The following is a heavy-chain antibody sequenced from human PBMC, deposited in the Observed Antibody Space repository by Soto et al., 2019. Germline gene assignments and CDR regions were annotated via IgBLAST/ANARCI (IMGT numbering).Heavy chain of an antibody. CDR3: ARLGIVVVQPATVGGWLDP. V-gene: IGHV5-51*01. Sequence: GESLKISCKGSGYSFTSYWIGWVRQMPGKGLEWMGIIYPGDSDTRYSPSFQGQVTISADKSISTAYLQWSSLKASDTAMYYCARLGIVVVQPATVGGWLDPWGQGTLVTVYS. D-gene: IGHD2-2*01. J-gene: IGHJ5*02. CDR1: GYSFTSYW. CDR2: IYPGDSDT.